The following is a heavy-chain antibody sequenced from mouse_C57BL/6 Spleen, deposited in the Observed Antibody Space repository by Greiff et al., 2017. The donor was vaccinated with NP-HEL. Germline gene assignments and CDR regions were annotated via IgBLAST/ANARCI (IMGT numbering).Heavy chain of an antibody. J-gene: IGHJ4*01. CDR1: GYTFTSYW. CDR3: ARRVVAKDYAMDY. V-gene: IGHV1-59*01. CDR2: IDPSDSYT. D-gene: IGHD1-1*01. Sequence: QVQLQQPGAELVRPGTSVKLSCKASGYTFTSYWMHWVKQRPGQGLEWIGVIDPSDSYTNYNQKFKGKATLTVDTSSSTAYMQLSSLTSEDSAVYYCARRVVAKDYAMDYWGQGTSVTVAS.